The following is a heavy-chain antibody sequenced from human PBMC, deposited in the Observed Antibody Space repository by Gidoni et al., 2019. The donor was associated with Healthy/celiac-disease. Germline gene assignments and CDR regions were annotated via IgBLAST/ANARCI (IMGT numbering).Heavy chain of an antibody. J-gene: IGHJ3*02. V-gene: IGHV3-30-3*01. D-gene: IGHD5-18*01. CDR1: GFTFSSYA. CDR2: ISYDGSNK. CDR3: ARPDTAMVRGAFDI. Sequence: QVQLVESGGGVVQPGRSLRLSCAASGFTFSSYAMHWVRQAPGKGLEWVAVISYDGSNKYYADSVKGRFTISRDNSKNTLYLQMNSLRAEDTAVYYCARPDTAMVRGAFDIWGQGTMVTVSS.